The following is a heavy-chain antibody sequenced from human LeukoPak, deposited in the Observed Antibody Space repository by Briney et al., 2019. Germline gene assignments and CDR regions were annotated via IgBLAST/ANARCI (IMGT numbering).Heavy chain of an antibody. D-gene: IGHD6-13*01. V-gene: IGHV3-48*03. CDR1: GFTFSSYE. Sequence: GGSLRLSCAASGFTFSSYEMNWVRQAPGKGLEWVSYISSSGSTIYYADSVKGRFTISRDNAKNSLYLQMNSLRAEDMALYYCAKDPRHSSSWYGGWFDPWGQGTLVTVSS. CDR2: ISSSGSTI. J-gene: IGHJ5*02. CDR3: AKDPRHSSSWYGGWFDP.